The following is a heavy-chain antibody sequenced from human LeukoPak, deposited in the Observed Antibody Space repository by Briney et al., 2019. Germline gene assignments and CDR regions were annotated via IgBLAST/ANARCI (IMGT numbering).Heavy chain of an antibody. CDR3: AKDLGYCSSTSCYTGFDP. Sequence: GGSLRLSCAASGFTFSNAWMSWVRQAPGKGLEWVGRIKSKTDGGTTDYAAPVKGRFTISRDDSKNTLYLQMNSLRAEDTAVYYCAKDLGYCSSTSCYTGFDPWGQGTLVTVSS. V-gene: IGHV3-15*01. J-gene: IGHJ5*02. D-gene: IGHD2-2*02. CDR1: GFTFSNAW. CDR2: IKSKTDGGTT.